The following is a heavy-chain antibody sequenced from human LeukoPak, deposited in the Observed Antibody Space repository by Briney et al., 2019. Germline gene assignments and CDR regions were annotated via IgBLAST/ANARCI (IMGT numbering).Heavy chain of an antibody. CDR1: GFTFSSYA. D-gene: IGHD1-26*01. CDR3: AKADSGSYTPIDY. J-gene: IGHJ4*02. CDR2: ISGSGGST. V-gene: IGHV3-23*01. Sequence: GGSLRLSCAASGFTFSSYAMGWVRQAPGKGLEWVSAISGSGGSTYYADSVKGRFTISRDNSKNTLYLQMNSLRAEDTAVYYCAKADSGSYTPIDYWGQGTLVTVSS.